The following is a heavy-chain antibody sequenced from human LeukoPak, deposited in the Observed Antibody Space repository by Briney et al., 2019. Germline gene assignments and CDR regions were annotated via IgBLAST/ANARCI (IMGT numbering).Heavy chain of an antibody. CDR1: GGSFSGYY. J-gene: IGHJ4*02. CDR2: INHSGST. V-gene: IGHV4-34*01. CDR3: ARGIGSSSDY. Sequence: SETLSLTCAVYGGSFSGYYWSWIRQPPGKGLEWIGEINHSGSTNYNPSLKSRVTISVDTPKNQFSLKLSSVTAADTAVYYCARGIGSSSDYWGQGTLVTVSS. D-gene: IGHD6-6*01.